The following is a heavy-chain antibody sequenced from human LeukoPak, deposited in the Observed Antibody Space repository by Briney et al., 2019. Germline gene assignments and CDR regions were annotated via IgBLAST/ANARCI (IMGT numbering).Heavy chain of an antibody. Sequence: GGSLRLSCAASGFTFSSYEMNWVRQAPGKGLEWVSYISSSGTTIYYADSVKGRFTISRDNAKNSLYLQMNSLRAEDTAVYYCARVLAWRYTLDVWGKGTTVTVSS. V-gene: IGHV3-48*03. D-gene: IGHD1-14*01. CDR2: ISSSGTTI. CDR1: GFTFSSYE. CDR3: ARVLAWRYTLDV. J-gene: IGHJ6*04.